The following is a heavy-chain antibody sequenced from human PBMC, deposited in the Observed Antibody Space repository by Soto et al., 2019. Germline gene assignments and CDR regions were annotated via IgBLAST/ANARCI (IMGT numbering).Heavy chain of an antibody. Sequence: QVQLQESGPGLVRPSETLSLICTVSGGSISSYYWSWIRQTPGKGVEWIGYIYYSGTTRYNPSLKSRVTISVDTSKHQFSLKLSSLIAADTAVYHCARHVPYCSDSSHCAYGLDVWGQGTTVTVSS. CDR2: IYYSGTT. CDR3: ARHVPYCSDSSHCAYGLDV. V-gene: IGHV4-59*08. J-gene: IGHJ6*02. CDR1: GGSISSYY. D-gene: IGHD2-15*01.